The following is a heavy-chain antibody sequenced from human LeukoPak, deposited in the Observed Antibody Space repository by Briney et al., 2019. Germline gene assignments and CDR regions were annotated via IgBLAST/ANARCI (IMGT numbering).Heavy chain of an antibody. V-gene: IGHV5-51*01. CDR2: IHPGDSDT. J-gene: IGHJ4*02. Sequence: GESLKISCKGSGYSFTNYWIGWVRQMPGKGLEWMGIIHPGDSDTRYSPSFQGQVTISVDKSISTAYLQWSSLKASDTAMYYCARPRDSSSQYYFDYWGQGTLVTVSS. CDR1: GYSFTNYW. CDR3: ARPRDSSSQYYFDY. D-gene: IGHD6-6*01.